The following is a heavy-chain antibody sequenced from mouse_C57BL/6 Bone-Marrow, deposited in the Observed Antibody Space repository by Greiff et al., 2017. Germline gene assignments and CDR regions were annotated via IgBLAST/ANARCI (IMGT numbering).Heavy chain of an antibody. CDR1: GYAFSSYW. V-gene: IGHV1-80*01. D-gene: IGHD1-1*01. CDR2: IYPGDGDT. J-gene: IGHJ1*03. Sequence: VMLVESGAELVKPGASVKISCKASGYAFSSYWMNWVKQRPGKGLEWIGQIYPGDGDTNYNGKFKGKATLTADKSSSTAYMQISSLTSEDSAVYFCARGILRWYFDVWGTGTTVTVSS. CDR3: ARGILRWYFDV.